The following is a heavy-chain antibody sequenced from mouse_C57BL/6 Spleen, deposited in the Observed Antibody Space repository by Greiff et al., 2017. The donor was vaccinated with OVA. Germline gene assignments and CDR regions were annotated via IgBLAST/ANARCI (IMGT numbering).Heavy chain of an antibody. CDR3: VRHRGGSMDY. Sequence: EVQLVESGGGLVQPKGSLKLSCAASGFSFNTYAMNWVRQAPGKGLEWVARIRSKSNNYATYYADSVKDRFTISRDDSESMLYLQMNNLKTEDTAMYYCVRHRGGSMDYWGQGTSVTVSS. V-gene: IGHV10-1*01. CDR2: IRSKSNNYAT. J-gene: IGHJ4*01. CDR1: GFSFNTYA.